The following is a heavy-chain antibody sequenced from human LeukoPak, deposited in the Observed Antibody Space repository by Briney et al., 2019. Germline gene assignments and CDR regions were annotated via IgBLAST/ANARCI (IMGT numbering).Heavy chain of an antibody. CDR1: GFTFSSYA. CDR2: ISGSGGST. Sequence: GGSLRLSCAASGFTFSSYAMSWVRQAPGRGLEWVSAISGSGGSTYYADSVKGRFTISRDNSKNTLYLQMNSLRAEDTAVYYCAKDLAVAGNGLDYWGQGTLVTVSS. D-gene: IGHD6-19*01. CDR3: AKDLAVAGNGLDY. J-gene: IGHJ4*02. V-gene: IGHV3-23*01.